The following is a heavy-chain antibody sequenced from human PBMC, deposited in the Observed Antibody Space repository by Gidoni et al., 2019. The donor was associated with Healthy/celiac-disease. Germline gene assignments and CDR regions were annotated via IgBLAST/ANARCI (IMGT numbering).Heavy chain of an antibody. CDR2: ISYDGSNK. CDR1: GFTFSSYA. CDR3: ARTRLGVTAIGDYFDY. J-gene: IGHJ4*02. V-gene: IGHV3-30-3*01. D-gene: IGHD2-21*02. Sequence: QVQLVESGGGVVQPGRSLRLSCAASGFTFSSYAMHWVRQAPGKGLEWVAVISYDGSNKYYADSVKGRFTISRDNSKNTLYLQMNSLRAEDTAVYYCARTRLGVTAIGDYFDYWGQGTLVTVSS.